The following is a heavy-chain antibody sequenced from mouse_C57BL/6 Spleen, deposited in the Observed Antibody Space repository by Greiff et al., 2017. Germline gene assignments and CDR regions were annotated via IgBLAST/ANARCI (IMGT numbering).Heavy chain of an antibody. J-gene: IGHJ1*03. Sequence: EVKLMESGGDLVKPGGSLKLSCAASGFTFSSYGMSWVRQTPDKRLEWVATISSGGSYTYYPDSVKGRFTISRDNAKNTLYLQMSSLKSEDTAMYYCARHVGTTVVNWYFDVWGTGTTVTVSS. CDR2: ISSGGSYT. CDR1: GFTFSSYG. D-gene: IGHD1-1*01. V-gene: IGHV5-6*01. CDR3: ARHVGTTVVNWYFDV.